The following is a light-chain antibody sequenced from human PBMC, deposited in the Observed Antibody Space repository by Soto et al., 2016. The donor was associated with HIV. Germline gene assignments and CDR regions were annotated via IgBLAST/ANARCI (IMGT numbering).Light chain of an antibody. Sequence: TITCRASQSISSWLAWYQQKPGKAPNLLIYKASNLESGVPSRFSGGGSGTEFTLTISSLQPDDFATYYCQQYQTEEGTFGQGTTVEIK. CDR2: KAS. CDR1: QSISSW. CDR3: QQYQTEEGT. V-gene: IGKV1-5*03. J-gene: IGKJ1*01.